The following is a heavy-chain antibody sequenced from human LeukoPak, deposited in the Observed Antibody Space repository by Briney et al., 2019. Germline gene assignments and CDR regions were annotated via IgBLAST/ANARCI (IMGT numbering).Heavy chain of an antibody. CDR2: ISASGRTT. J-gene: IGHJ4*02. D-gene: IGHD2-15*01. Sequence: CAMSWVRQAPGKGLEWVSHISASGRTTDYADSVKGRFTISSDNSKNTVYLQMNSLRAEDTAVYYCAKLCSGGSCYWNYWGQGTLVTVSS. CDR3: AKLCSGGSCYWNY. CDR1: CA. V-gene: IGHV3-23*01.